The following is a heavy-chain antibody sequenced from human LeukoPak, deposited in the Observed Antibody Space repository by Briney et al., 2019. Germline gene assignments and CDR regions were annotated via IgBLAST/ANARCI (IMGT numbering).Heavy chain of an antibody. CDR3: ARGYCSGGSCPRWAFDI. D-gene: IGHD2-15*01. J-gene: IGHJ3*02. CDR1: GGTFSSYA. V-gene: IGHV1-69*04. Sequence: SVKVSCKASGGTFSSYAISWVRQAPGQGLEWMGRIIPILGIANYAQKFQGRVTITADKSTRTAYMELSSLRSEDTAVYYCARGYCSGGSCPRWAFDIWGQGTMVTVSS. CDR2: IIPILGIA.